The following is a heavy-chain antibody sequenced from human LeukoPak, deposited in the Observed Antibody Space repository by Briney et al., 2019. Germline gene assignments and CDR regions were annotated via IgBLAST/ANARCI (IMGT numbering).Heavy chain of an antibody. J-gene: IGHJ6*03. CDR3: ARELLGYYYYMDV. Sequence: PGGSLRLSCAASGFTFSSYAMSWVRQAPGKGLEWVSYISSSGSTIYYADSVKGRFTISRDNAKNSLYLQMNSLRAEDTAVYYCARELLGYYYYMDVWGKGTTVTVSS. CDR1: GFTFSSYA. V-gene: IGHV3-48*04. D-gene: IGHD3-16*01. CDR2: ISSSGSTI.